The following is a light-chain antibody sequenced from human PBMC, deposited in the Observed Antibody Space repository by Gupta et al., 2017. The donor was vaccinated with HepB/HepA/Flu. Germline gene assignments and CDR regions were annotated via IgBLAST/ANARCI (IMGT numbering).Light chain of an antibody. CDR1: QSINDY. V-gene: IGKV1-39*01. CDR3: QGTDSARPCT. J-gene: IGKJ2*02. Sequence: IQMTQSPSSLPASVADRVTITFRASQSINDYLNWYQQKPEEAPQPLIYAASNLQSGVPSRFSASASETDFTLSISGLQPEDFAIYFCQGTDSARPCTFGQGTKLEI. CDR2: AAS.